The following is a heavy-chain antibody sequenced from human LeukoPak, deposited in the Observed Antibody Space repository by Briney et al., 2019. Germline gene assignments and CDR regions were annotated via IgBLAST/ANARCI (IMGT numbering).Heavy chain of an antibody. CDR2: KNPDGGQE. Sequence: GGSLRLSCAASGFTFSSYAMSWVRQAPGKGLECVAHKNPDGGQEPCVDSVKGRFTVSRDNAKNSVFLQMNGLRVEDTAMYYCARWRGQQSEFDLWGQGTLVTVSS. V-gene: IGHV3-7*01. CDR3: ARWRGQQSEFDL. D-gene: IGHD6-13*01. J-gene: IGHJ4*02. CDR1: GFTFSSYA.